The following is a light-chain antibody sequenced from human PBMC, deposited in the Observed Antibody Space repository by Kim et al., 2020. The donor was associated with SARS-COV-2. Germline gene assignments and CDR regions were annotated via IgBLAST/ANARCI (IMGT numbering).Light chain of an antibody. V-gene: IGKV3-20*01. CDR3: QQYGSSPLT. CDR1: QSVSRGS. CDR2: GAS. J-gene: IGKJ4*01. Sequence: SPGDTATLSCTASQSVSRGSLAWYQQKPGQAPRLLSCGASSRAAGIPDRFSGSGSGTDFTLTISRLEPEDLAVYYCQQYGSSPLTFGGGTKVDIK.